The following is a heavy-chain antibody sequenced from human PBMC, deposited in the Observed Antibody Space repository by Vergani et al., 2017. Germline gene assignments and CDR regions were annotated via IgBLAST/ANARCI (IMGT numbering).Heavy chain of an antibody. CDR1: GFTFSSYA. CDR2: ISGSGGST. Sequence: VQLLEYGGGLVQPGGSLRLSCAASGFTFSSYAMSWVRQAPGKGLEWVSAISGSGGSTYYADSVKGRFTISRDNSKNTLYLQMNSLRAEDTAVYYCARDSRGYSYGGDYYYYYGMDVWGQGTTVTVSS. CDR3: ARDSRGYSYGGDYYYYYGMDV. V-gene: IGHV3-23*01. J-gene: IGHJ6*02. D-gene: IGHD5-18*01.